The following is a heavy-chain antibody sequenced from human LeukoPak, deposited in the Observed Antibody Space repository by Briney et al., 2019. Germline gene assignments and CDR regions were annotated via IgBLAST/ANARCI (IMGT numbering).Heavy chain of an antibody. J-gene: IGHJ4*02. CDR3: ARDRMGGSFDY. CDR1: GFAFSPYA. D-gene: IGHD2-15*01. CDR2: ITGDSNTI. Sequence: GGSLRLSCAASGFAFSPYAMNWVRQAPGKGLEWVSFITGDSNTIYYADSMRGRFTVSRDNAENSLYLQMNSLSAEDTAVYYCARDRMGGSFDYWGQGTLVTVSS. V-gene: IGHV3-48*01.